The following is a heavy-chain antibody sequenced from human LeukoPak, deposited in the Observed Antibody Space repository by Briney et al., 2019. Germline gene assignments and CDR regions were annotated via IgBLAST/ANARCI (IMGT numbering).Heavy chain of an antibody. D-gene: IGHD6-19*01. J-gene: IGHJ4*02. CDR2: IYYSGST. Sequence: SETLSLTCTVSGGSISSYYWSWIRQPPGKGLEWIGYIYYSGSTNYNPSLKSRVTISVDTSKNQFSLKLSSVTAADTAVYYCARGRSGWLLPFDYWGQGTLVTVSS. V-gene: IGHV4-59*01. CDR1: GGSISSYY. CDR3: ARGRSGWLLPFDY.